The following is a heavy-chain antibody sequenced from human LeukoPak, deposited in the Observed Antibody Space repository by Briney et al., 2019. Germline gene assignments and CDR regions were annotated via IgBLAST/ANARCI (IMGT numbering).Heavy chain of an antibody. Sequence: TGGSLRLSCAASGFTFDDYGMSWVRQAPGKGLEWVSGINWSGGSTGYADSVKGRFTISRDNAKKSLYLQMNSLRAEDTALYYFARGWGSTFDYWGQGTLVTVSS. V-gene: IGHV3-20*04. J-gene: IGHJ4*02. D-gene: IGHD7-27*01. CDR1: GFTFDDYG. CDR3: ARGWGSTFDY. CDR2: INWSGGST.